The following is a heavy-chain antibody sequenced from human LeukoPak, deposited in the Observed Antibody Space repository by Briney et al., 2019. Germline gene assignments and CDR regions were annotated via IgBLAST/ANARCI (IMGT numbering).Heavy chain of an antibody. J-gene: IGHJ4*02. D-gene: IGHD3-10*01. CDR1: GDSVSSSSVA. CDR2: TYYRSKWSN. Sequence: SQTLSLTCADSGDSVSSSSVAWNSVRLSPSRGLEWLGRTYYRSKWSNDYALSVKSRITNNPDTSKIQFSLQLNSVTPEDTAVYYCVRDVNRILDYWGQGTLVTVSS. V-gene: IGHV6-1*01. CDR3: VRDVNRILDY.